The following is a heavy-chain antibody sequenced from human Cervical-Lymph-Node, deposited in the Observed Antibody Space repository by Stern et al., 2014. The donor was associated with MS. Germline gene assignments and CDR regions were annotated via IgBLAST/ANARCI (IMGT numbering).Heavy chain of an antibody. Sequence: VQLVESGPGLVKPSQTLSLTCTVSGGSMNSRPYYWNWLRQPAGKALEWIGRIYISGSPNYNPSLESRVTISIDTSKNQLSLKLSSVTAADTAVYYCAREGETSDFFPFDYWGQGAQVIVSS. D-gene: IGHD3/OR15-3a*01. CDR1: GGSMNSRPYY. J-gene: IGHJ4*02. CDR3: AREGETSDFFPFDY. V-gene: IGHV4-61*02. CDR2: IYISGSP.